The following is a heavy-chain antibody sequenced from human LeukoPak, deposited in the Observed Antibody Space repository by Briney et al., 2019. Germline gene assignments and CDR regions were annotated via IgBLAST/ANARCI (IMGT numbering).Heavy chain of an antibody. Sequence: GGSLRLSCAASGFTFSSYAMTWVRQAPGKGLEWVSTISVTGGSTYYPDSVKGRFTISRGNSNNTLFLQMNSLRAEDTAFYYCAKDNRRHYTSGPNPDSLHWGQGALVTVSS. V-gene: IGHV3-23*01. CDR2: ISVTGGST. D-gene: IGHD6-19*01. J-gene: IGHJ4*02. CDR3: AKDNRRHYTSGPNPDSLH. CDR1: GFTFSSYA.